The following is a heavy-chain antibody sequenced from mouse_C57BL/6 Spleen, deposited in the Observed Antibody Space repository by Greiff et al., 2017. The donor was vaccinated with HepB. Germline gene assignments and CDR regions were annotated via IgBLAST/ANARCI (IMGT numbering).Heavy chain of an antibody. V-gene: IGHV1-82*01. J-gene: IGHJ2*01. CDR1: GYAFSSSW. CDR2: IYPGDGDT. D-gene: IGHD3-3*01. Sequence: QVQLQQSGPELVKPGASVKISCKASGYAFSSSWMNWVKQRPGKGLEWIGRIYPGDGDTNYNGKFKGKATLTADKSSSTAYMQLSSLTSEDSAFYCCASLGGTQNYCDDGGQGTTRTVSS. CDR3: ASLGGTQNYCDD.